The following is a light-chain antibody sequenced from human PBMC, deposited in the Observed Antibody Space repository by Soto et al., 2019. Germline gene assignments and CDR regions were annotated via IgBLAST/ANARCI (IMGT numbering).Light chain of an antibody. J-gene: IGLJ3*02. V-gene: IGLV2-23*01. CDR1: DSDVGSYKL. Sequence: QSALTQPASMSGSPGQSINISCTGTDSDVGSYKLVSWYQQFPGKAPRLMMSETSKRFSGTSDRFSGSKSGNTASLTISGLRAEDEAAYYCFAYAGRSTWVVGGGTKLTV. CDR3: FAYAGRSTWV. CDR2: ETS.